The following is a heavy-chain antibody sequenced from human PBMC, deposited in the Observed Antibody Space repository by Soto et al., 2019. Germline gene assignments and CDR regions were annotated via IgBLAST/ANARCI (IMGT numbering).Heavy chain of an antibody. D-gene: IGHD4-17*01. Sequence: QVQLVESGGGVVQPGTSLRLSCEASGFTFSGFGMHWVRQAPGKGLEWVAVIWYDGSKKYYADCVKGRFTISRDNSKNSLYLQMNSRRAEDTAVYYWARGPGGSYGGNAAHFDIWGQGKLVTVSS. CDR3: ARGPGGSYGGNAAHFDI. CDR2: IWYDGSKK. CDR1: GFTFSGFG. V-gene: IGHV3-33*01. J-gene: IGHJ3*02.